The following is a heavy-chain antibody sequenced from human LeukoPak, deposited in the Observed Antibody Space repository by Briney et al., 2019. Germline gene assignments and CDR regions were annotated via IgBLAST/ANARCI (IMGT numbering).Heavy chain of an antibody. D-gene: IGHD2-15*01. CDR2: ISSSSSTI. J-gene: IGHJ4*02. V-gene: IGHV3-48*01. CDR1: GFTFSSYS. CDR3: AKGGYCSGGSCYLAAFDY. Sequence: GGSLRLSCAASGFTFSSYSMNWVRQAPGKGLEWVSYISSSSSTIYYADSVKGRFTISRDNSKNTLYLQMNSLRGEDTAVYYCAKGGYCSGGSCYLAAFDYWGQGTLVTVSS.